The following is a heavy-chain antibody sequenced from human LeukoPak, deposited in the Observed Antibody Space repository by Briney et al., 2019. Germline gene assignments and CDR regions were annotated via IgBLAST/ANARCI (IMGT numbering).Heavy chain of an antibody. CDR3: ARVQDTSGYFYNFDY. D-gene: IGHD3-22*01. J-gene: IGHJ4*02. CDR2: VYYSGST. Sequence: SETLSLTCTVSGVSISSYYWNWIRQPPGKGLEWIGYVYYSGSTNYNPSLKSRVTISVDTSKNQFSLNLSSVTAADTAVYYCARVQDTSGYFYNFDYWGQGTLVTVSS. V-gene: IGHV4-59*01. CDR1: GVSISSYY.